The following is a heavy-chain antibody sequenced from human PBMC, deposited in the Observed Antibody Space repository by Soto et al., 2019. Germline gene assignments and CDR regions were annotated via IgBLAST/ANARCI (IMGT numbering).Heavy chain of an antibody. V-gene: IGHV5-51*01. D-gene: IGHD6-13*01. Sequence: PGESLKISCEGSGYPFSYFWIAWVRQMPGKGLEWMGIIYPSDSDTRYSPSFQGQVTISADKSTNTAYLQWSSLKASDTAMYYCARTAAAGKYYYGTDVWGQGTTVTVSS. CDR1: GYPFSYFW. J-gene: IGHJ6*02. CDR2: IYPSDSDT. CDR3: ARTAAAGKYYYGTDV.